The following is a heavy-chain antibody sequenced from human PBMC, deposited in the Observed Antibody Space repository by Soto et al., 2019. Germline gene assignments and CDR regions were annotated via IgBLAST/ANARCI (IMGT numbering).Heavy chain of an antibody. CDR2: IYPGDSDT. J-gene: IGHJ4*02. CDR3: ARMMAASRPAFNY. V-gene: IGHV5-51*01. CDR1: GWSFISSW. D-gene: IGHD6-13*01. Sequence: GESLKISCQGAGWSFISSWIGWVRHMPGTGLEWMVIIYPGDSDTRYRPSFQGQATISADKSTSTAYLQWSSLKASDTATYYCARMMAASRPAFNYSRPGALVTVSS.